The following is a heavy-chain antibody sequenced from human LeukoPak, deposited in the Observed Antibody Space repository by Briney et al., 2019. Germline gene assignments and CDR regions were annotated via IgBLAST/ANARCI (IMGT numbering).Heavy chain of an antibody. D-gene: IGHD2-2*01. Sequence: ASVKVSCKASGYTFSDYAIHWVRQAPGQRLEWVGWIDAGSGNTRYSQKFQGRVTITRNTSTSTAYIELRSLRSEDTAMYFCARGSTSDWPLDHWGQETLVTISS. CDR3: ARGSTSDWPLDH. V-gene: IGHV1-3*01. CDR1: GYTFSDYA. CDR2: IDAGSGNT. J-gene: IGHJ4*02.